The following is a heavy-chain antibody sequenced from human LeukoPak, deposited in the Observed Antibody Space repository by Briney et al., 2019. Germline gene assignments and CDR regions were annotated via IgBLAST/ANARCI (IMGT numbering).Heavy chain of an antibody. D-gene: IGHD1-26*01. V-gene: IGHV3-23*01. CDR1: GFTFNSYA. Sequence: GGSLRLFCAASGFTFNSYAMAWVRRAPEKGLECVSSITDSGIRTYYAGSVEGRFTISRDNSKNTLYLQMNSLRAEDTAVYYCAKGLRGSYDYWGQGTLVTVSS. CDR3: AKGLRGSYDY. CDR2: ITDSGIRT. J-gene: IGHJ4*02.